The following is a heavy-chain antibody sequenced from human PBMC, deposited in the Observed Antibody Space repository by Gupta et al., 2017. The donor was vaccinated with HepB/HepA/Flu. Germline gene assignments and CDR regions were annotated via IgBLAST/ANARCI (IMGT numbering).Heavy chain of an antibody. D-gene: IGHD2-15*01. Sequence: QVQLQESGPGLVKPSETLSLTCTVSGGSISNHHWSWVRQPPGKGLAWIGYLYHSGSTNYNPSLKSRVTISTDTSKNQLLLKLRFVTAADTAVYYWARYLLREYGMDVWGQGTTVTVSS. CDR2: LYHSGST. J-gene: IGHJ6*02. V-gene: IGHV4-59*11. CDR3: ARYLLREYGMDV. CDR1: GGSISNHH.